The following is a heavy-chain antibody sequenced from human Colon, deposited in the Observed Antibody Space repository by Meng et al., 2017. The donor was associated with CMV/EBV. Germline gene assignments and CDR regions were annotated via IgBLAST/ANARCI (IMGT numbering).Heavy chain of an antibody. J-gene: IGHJ4*02. V-gene: IGHV3-66*01. CDR1: GFTVGSNF. D-gene: IGHD6-13*01. CDR2: IYGGGDT. Sequence: EGGLVVFGGDLVQPGGSRGLCCAVSGFTVGSNFMSWVRQAPGKGLEWVSVIYGGGDTDYVDSVKGRFTISRDNSKNMLYLQMNSLRVEDTALYYCASPPPIGAAFDYWGRGTLVTVSS. CDR3: ASPPPIGAAFDY.